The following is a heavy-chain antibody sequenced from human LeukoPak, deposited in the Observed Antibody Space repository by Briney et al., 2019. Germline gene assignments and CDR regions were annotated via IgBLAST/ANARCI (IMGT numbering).Heavy chain of an antibody. Sequence: GGSLRLSCAASGFTFDDYAMHWVRQAPGKGLEWVSGISWNSGSIGYADSVKGRFTISRDNAKNSLYLQMNSLRAEDTAVYYCAKGGRYSSSWIDYWGQGTLVTVSS. D-gene: IGHD6-13*01. CDR1: GFTFDDYA. V-gene: IGHV3-9*01. CDR2: ISWNSGSI. CDR3: AKGGRYSSSWIDY. J-gene: IGHJ4*02.